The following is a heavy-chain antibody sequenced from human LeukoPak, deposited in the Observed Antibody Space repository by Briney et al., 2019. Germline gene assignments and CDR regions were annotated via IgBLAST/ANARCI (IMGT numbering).Heavy chain of an antibody. V-gene: IGHV3-21*01. D-gene: IGHD3-22*01. CDR1: GFIFSPYG. CDR3: ARQQRITMIVVVKGDAFDI. CDR2: ISSSDYP. J-gene: IGHJ3*02. Sequence: GGSLRLSCAASGFIFSPYGMTWVRQAPGKGLEWVSTISSSDYPSYTDSVKGRFTVSRDNAKNSLYLQMNSLRAEDTAVYYCARQQRITMIVVVKGDAFDIWGQGTMVTVSS.